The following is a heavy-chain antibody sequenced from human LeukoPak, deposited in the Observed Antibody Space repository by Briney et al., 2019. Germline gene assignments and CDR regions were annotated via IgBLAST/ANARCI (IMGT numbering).Heavy chain of an antibody. D-gene: IGHD6-6*01. CDR3: ARDVRPDY. J-gene: IGHJ4*02. CDR2: IKQDGTEK. Sequence: GDSLTLPCAASGFHFRRYWMSWVRQAPGEGLEWVANIKQDGTEKYYMDSVKGRFSISRDNAKNSLYLQMNALRAEDTAVYYCARDVRPDYWGQGTLVTVST. V-gene: IGHV3-7*04. CDR1: GFHFRRYW.